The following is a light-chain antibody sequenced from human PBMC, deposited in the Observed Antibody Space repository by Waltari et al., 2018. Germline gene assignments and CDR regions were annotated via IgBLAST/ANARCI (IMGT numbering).Light chain of an antibody. CDR3: QSYGSDWV. J-gene: IGLJ3*02. CDR2: GNN. V-gene: IGLV1-40*01. CDR1: SSNIGAVYA. Sequence: QSVLTQPPSVSGAPGQRVTISCTGSSSNIGAVYAVPWYQQLPGTAPKLLIYGNNNRPSGVPDRFSGSKSGTSASLAITGLQAEDEADYYCQSYGSDWVFGGGTKLTVL.